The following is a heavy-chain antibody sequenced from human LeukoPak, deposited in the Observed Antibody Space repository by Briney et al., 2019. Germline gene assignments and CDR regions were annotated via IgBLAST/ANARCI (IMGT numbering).Heavy chain of an antibody. Sequence: GESLQISCKASGYTYGDYWIGWVRQQPGEGLEWMEIAYAGGTEARYSPSFQGQVTISVDKSITTAYLEWDSLKASDTAMYYCARPGTTKTIQMGDAFDVWGQGTMVVVSS. CDR1: GYTYGDYW. CDR3: ARPGTTKTIQMGDAFDV. J-gene: IGHJ3*01. CDR2: AYAGGTEA. V-gene: IGHV5-51*01. D-gene: IGHD3-3*01.